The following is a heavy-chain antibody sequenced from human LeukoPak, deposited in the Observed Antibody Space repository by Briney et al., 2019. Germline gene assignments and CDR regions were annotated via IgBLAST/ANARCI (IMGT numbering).Heavy chain of an antibody. V-gene: IGHV3-74*01. CDR2: ISGEGSST. Sequence: PGGSLRLSCAASGFTFSSYWMHWVRQAPGKGLVWVSRISGEGSSTSYADSVKGRFTISRDNTKNTLYLQMNSLRAEDTAVYYCARGLGYGGYWGQGTLVTVSS. J-gene: IGHJ4*02. D-gene: IGHD4-23*01. CDR3: ARGLGYGGY. CDR1: GFTFSSYW.